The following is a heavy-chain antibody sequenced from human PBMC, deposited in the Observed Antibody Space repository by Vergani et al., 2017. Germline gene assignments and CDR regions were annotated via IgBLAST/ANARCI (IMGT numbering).Heavy chain of an antibody. CDR3: SIGRGYSFGYSDY. CDR1: GFSFGDYA. D-gene: IGHD5-18*01. J-gene: IGHJ4*02. V-gene: IGHV3-49*04. CDR2: IRNKAYGGTT. Sequence: EVQLVESGGGLVPPGRSLRLSCAASGFSFGDYAMTWVRQAPGKGREWVAFIRNKAYGGTTEYAASVKGRLTISRDDSKRLAYLQLSGLKTEDTAVYVCSIGRGYSFGYSDYWGQGTLVTVSS.